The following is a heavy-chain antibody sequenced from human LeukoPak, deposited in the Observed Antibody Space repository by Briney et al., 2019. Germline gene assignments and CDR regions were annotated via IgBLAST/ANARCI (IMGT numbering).Heavy chain of an antibody. CDR1: GFTFNTYT. Sequence: GGSLRLSCAASGFTFNTYTMSWVRQAPGTGLERVSSISGSGGSTYYADSVKGRFTISRDNSNNTLYLQINSLRADDTAVYCCAKTPSLWWFDPWGQGTLVTVSS. D-gene: IGHD3-16*02. J-gene: IGHJ5*02. CDR3: AKTPSLWWFDP. V-gene: IGHV3-23*01. CDR2: ISGSGGST.